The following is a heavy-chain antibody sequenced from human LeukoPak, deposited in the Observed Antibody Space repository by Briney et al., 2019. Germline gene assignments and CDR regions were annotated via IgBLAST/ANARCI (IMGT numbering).Heavy chain of an antibody. V-gene: IGHV3-21*01. D-gene: IGHD3-22*01. CDR3: VRGGYYDSRDAFHI. CDR2: ISSSSTYI. J-gene: IGHJ3*02. Sequence: PGGSLRLSCAASGFMFPSYTMTWARQAPGKGLEWVSSISSSSTYIYYADSVKGRFTISRDNATNSLYLQMNSLRAEDTAVYYCVRGGYYDSRDAFHIWGQGTVVTVSS. CDR1: GFMFPSYT.